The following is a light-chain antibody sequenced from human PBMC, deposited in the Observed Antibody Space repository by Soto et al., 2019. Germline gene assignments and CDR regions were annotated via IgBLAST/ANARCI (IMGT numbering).Light chain of an antibody. CDR2: GAS. J-gene: IGKJ5*01. V-gene: IGKV3-20*01. CDR1: QSVSSSY. Sequence: EIGLTQSPCTLSVPLGERATLSCRSSQSVSSSYLAWYQQKPGQAPRLLIYGASSRATGIPDRFSGSGSGTDFTLTISRLEPEDFAVYYCQQYGSSPRITFGQGTRLEIK. CDR3: QQYGSSPRIT.